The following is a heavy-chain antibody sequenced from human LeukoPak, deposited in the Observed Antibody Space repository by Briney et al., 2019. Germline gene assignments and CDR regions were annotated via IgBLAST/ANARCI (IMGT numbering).Heavy chain of an antibody. J-gene: IGHJ4*02. V-gene: IGHV3-64*01. Sequence: GGSLRLSCAASGFTFSSYAMHWVRQAPGKGLEYVSAISSNGGSTYYANSVKGRFTISRDNSKNTLYLQMGSLRAEDMAVYYCARSIAAAGTLDYWGQGTLVTVSS. D-gene: IGHD6-13*01. CDR3: ARSIAAAGTLDY. CDR1: GFTFSSYA. CDR2: ISSNGGST.